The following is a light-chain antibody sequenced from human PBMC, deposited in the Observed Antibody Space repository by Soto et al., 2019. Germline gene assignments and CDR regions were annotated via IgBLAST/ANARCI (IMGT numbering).Light chain of an antibody. Sequence: QSVLTQPASVSGPPGQSITISCTGTSSDVGAYTSVSWYQHHPGKAPKVIIYEVNKRPSGISNRFSGSKSVNTASLTISGLQPDDEAHYYCSSYTSDNRDYVFGTGTKV. CDR1: SSDVGAYTS. J-gene: IGLJ1*01. CDR2: EVN. V-gene: IGLV2-14*01. CDR3: SSYTSDNRDYV.